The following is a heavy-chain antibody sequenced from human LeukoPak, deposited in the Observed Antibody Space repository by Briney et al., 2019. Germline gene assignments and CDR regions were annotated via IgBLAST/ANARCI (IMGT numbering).Heavy chain of an antibody. CDR1: GFTFGGYS. CDR2: IRGKAYGATT. D-gene: IGHD3-9*01. J-gene: IGHJ4*02. V-gene: IGHV3-49*04. Sequence: PGGSLRLSCSTSGFTFGGYSMSWVRQAPGKGLEWVGFIRGKAYGATTEYAASVKGRFTISRDDSKSIAYLQMNSLKTEDTAVYYCTRAHVLRYFDWQYYFDYWGQGTLVTVSS. CDR3: TRAHVLRYFDWQYYFDY.